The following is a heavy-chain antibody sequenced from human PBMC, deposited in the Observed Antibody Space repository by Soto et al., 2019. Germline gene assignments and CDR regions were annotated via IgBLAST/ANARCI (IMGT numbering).Heavy chain of an antibody. CDR3: ARDRFPPDYYGSGSPNDY. J-gene: IGHJ4*02. Sequence: PGGSLRLSCAASGFTFSSYWMSWVRQAPGKGLEWVANIKQDGSEKYYVDSVKGRFTISRDNAKNSLYLQMNSLRAEDTAVYYCARDRFPPDYYGSGSPNDYWGQGTLVTVSS. D-gene: IGHD3-10*01. CDR1: GFTFSSYW. V-gene: IGHV3-7*01. CDR2: IKQDGSEK.